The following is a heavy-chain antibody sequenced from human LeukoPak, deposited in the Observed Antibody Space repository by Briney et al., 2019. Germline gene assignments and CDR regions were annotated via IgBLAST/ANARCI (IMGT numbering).Heavy chain of an antibody. CDR3: ATRPAGNTSAAIFDF. D-gene: IGHD6-6*01. V-gene: IGHV4-59*11. Sequence: WETLSLTCTVFGSMTNHFWSWIRQPPGKGLEWIGYISDSGATNYNASPKSPVTMSLDTSANPFSLKLSSVTTADTAVYYCATRPAGNTSAAIFDFWRRGTLVTVSS. CDR1: GSMTNHF. CDR2: ISDSGAT. J-gene: IGHJ5*01.